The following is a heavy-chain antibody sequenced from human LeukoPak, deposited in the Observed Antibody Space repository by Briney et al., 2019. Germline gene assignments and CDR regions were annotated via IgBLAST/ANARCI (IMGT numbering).Heavy chain of an antibody. D-gene: IGHD3-22*01. CDR3: ARYYYDSSGYYRFDY. J-gene: IGHJ4*02. CDR1: GGSFSSYY. Sequence: PSETLSLTCTVSGGSFSSYYWSWIRQPPGKGLEWIGYIYYSGSTNYNPSLKSRVTISVDTSKNQFSLKLSSVTAADTAVYYCARYYYDSSGYYRFDYWGQGTLVTVSS. CDR2: IYYSGST. V-gene: IGHV4-59*08.